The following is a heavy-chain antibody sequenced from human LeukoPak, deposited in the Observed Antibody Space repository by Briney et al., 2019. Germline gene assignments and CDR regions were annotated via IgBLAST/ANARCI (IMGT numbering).Heavy chain of an antibody. D-gene: IGHD3-22*01. Sequence: QPGRSLRLSCAASGFTFSSYGMHWVRQAPGKGLEWVAVTWYDGSKEYYAGSVKGRFTISRDNSKNTLYLQMNSLRAEDTAVYYCARDYYDSSGYYFGAFDIWGQGTMVTVSS. CDR1: GFTFSSYG. J-gene: IGHJ3*02. CDR3: ARDYYDSSGYYFGAFDI. V-gene: IGHV3-33*01. CDR2: TWYDGSKE.